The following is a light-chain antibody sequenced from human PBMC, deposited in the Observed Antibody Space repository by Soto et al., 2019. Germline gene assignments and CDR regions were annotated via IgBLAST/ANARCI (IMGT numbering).Light chain of an antibody. CDR2: DAS. V-gene: IGKV1-33*01. J-gene: IGKJ4*01. Sequence: DIQMTQSPSSLSASVGDRVTITCQASQDISNYLNWYQQKPGKAPKFLIYDASNLETGVPSRFSGSGSGTYFTFTISSLQPEDVATYYCQQYENLPLTFGGGTKVDIK. CDR1: QDISNY. CDR3: QQYENLPLT.